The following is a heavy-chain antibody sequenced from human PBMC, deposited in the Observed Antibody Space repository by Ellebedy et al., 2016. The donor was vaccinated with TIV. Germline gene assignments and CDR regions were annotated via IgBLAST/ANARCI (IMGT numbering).Heavy chain of an antibody. V-gene: IGHV4-59*08. CDR1: GGSISSYY. CDR2: IYYSGST. Sequence: SETLSLXXTVSGGSISSYYWSWIRQPPGKGLEWIGYIYYSGSTNYNPSLKSRVTISVDTSKNQFSLKLSSVTAADTAVYYCARGLDVATIEFDYWGQGTLVTVSS. D-gene: IGHD5-12*01. J-gene: IGHJ4*02. CDR3: ARGLDVATIEFDY.